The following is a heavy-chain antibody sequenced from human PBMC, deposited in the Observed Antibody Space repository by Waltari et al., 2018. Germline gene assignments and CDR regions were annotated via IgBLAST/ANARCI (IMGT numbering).Heavy chain of an antibody. J-gene: IGHJ4*02. Sequence: EVQLVESGGGLVQPGGSLRLSCAASGFTFSSYWMHWVRQAPGKGLVWVSRMKSDGSSTTYADFVKGRFTISRDNAKNTLDLQMNSLRAEDTAVYYCTRGGDSSNWYPGYFDYWGQGTLVTVSS. CDR1: GFTFSSYW. D-gene: IGHD6-13*01. CDR2: MKSDGSST. CDR3: TRGGDSSNWYPGYFDY. V-gene: IGHV3-74*01.